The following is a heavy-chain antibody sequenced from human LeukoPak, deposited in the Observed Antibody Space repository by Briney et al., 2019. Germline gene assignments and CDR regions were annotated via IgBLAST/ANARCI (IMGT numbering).Heavy chain of an antibody. V-gene: IGHV1-58*02. CDR1: GFTFSTSA. D-gene: IGHD6-25*01. CDR2: IAVGNGHT. CDR3: AATGSETDAFDI. Sequence: GASVKVSCKASGFTFSTSAMQWVRQARGQRLKCIGWIAVGNGHTNYAQKFQERVSITRDMSTTTAYMELSNLRSEDTAVYYCAATGSETDAFDIWGQGTMVTVSS. J-gene: IGHJ3*02.